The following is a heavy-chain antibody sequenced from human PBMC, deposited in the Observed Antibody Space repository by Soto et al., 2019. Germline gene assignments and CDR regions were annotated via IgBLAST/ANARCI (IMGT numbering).Heavy chain of an antibody. J-gene: IGHJ4*02. V-gene: IGHV1-69*01. CDR2: IIPMFGTS. CDR3: ARFSPPRGYYAY. D-gene: IGHD3-22*01. CDR1: GGTFTTFG. Sequence: QVQLVQSGAEVKKPGSSVKVSCTASGGTFTTFGISWVRQTPGQGLEWMGGIIPMFGTSHYAQKFQGRVTITADESTRKVYMELSSLRSEDTAVYYCARFSPPRGYYAYWGQGTLVTVSS.